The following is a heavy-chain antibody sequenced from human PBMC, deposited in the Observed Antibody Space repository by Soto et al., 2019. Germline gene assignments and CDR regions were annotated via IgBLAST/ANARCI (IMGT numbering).Heavy chain of an antibody. CDR1: GATFSIYG. Sequence: SVKVSCKAPGATFSIYGFSWVRQAPGQGPEWIGGIIPILTTPNYAQKFQGRVTIVADESATTVYMELSSLKFEDTAVYYCATSVGIAPTGEDGMDVWGQGTSVTVSS. D-gene: IGHD2-8*02. J-gene: IGHJ6*02. CDR3: ATSVGIAPTGEDGMDV. V-gene: IGHV1-69*13. CDR2: IIPILTTP.